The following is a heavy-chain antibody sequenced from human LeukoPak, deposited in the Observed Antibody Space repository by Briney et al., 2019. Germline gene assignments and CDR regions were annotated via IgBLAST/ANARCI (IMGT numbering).Heavy chain of an antibody. CDR1: GFIFSSYS. CDR2: INSRSTII. J-gene: IGHJ6*03. V-gene: IGHV3-48*01. CDR3: AREGIGYYIDG. D-gene: IGHD2-15*01. Sequence: PGRSLRLSCAASGFIFSSYSMNWVRQAPGKGLEWISYINSRSTIIKVAASVKGRIIISRDNGKNSLYLELNSLRAEDTALYYCAREGIGYYIDGWGKGTTVIVSS.